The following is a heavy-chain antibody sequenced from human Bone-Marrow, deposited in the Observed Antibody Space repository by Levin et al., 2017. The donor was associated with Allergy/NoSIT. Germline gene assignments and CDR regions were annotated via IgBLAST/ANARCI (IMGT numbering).Heavy chain of an antibody. CDR1: GYTFRSYW. D-gene: IGHD1-14*01. CDR3: ARIKGSGSPGDEFYYYGMDV. J-gene: IGHJ6*02. CDR2: IYPGDSDA. Sequence: AGESLKISCRGSGYTFRSYWIGWVRQMPGKGLEWMAIIYPGDSDARYRPTFEGQVIVSADRSTSTVYLEWSSLKASDSAIYYCARIKGSGSPGDEFYYYGMDVWGPGTKVTVSS. V-gene: IGHV5-51*01.